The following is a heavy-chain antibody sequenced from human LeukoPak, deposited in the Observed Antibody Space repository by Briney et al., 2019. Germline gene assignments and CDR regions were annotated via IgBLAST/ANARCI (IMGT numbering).Heavy chain of an antibody. CDR3: ARDYFWSGYKFDY. Sequence: ASVKVPCKASGYTFTGYYMHWVRQAPGQGLEWMGWINPNSGGTNYAQKFQGRVTMTRDTSISTAYMELSRLRSDDTAVYYCARDYFWSGYKFDYWGQGTLVTVSS. CDR1: GYTFTGYY. J-gene: IGHJ4*02. CDR2: INPNSGGT. D-gene: IGHD3-3*01. V-gene: IGHV1-2*02.